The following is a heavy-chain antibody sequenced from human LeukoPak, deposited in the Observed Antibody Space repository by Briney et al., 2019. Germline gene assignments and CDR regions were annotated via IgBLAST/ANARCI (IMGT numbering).Heavy chain of an antibody. J-gene: IGHJ6*03. CDR2: IKQDGSEK. CDR3: ARMEFLPNYYIDV. D-gene: IGHD3-10*01. CDR1: GFTFSRYW. Sequence: PGGSLSLSCAASGFTFSRYWVSWVRQAPGKGLEWVANIKQDGSEKYYVDSVKGRFTISRDNAKNSLYLQMNSLRAEDTAVYYCARMEFLPNYYIDVGGKGTTVTVSS. V-gene: IGHV3-7*01.